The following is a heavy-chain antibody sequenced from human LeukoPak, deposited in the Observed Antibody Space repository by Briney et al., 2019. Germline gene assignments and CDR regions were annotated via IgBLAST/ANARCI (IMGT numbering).Heavy chain of an antibody. V-gene: IGHV4-59*08. J-gene: IGHJ5*02. D-gene: IGHD5-18*01. CDR2: IYYSGNT. Sequence: SETLSLTGTVSGGSSSSYYWSWIRQPPGKRLEWIGYIYYSGNTNYNPSLKSRVTISVDTSKNQFSLKLSSVTAADTAVYYCARHRRQLWLDDWGQGTLVTVSS. CDR1: GGSSSSYY. CDR3: ARHRRQLWLDD.